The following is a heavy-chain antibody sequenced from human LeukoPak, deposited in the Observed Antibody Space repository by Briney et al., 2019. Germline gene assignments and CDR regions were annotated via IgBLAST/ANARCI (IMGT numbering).Heavy chain of an antibody. J-gene: IGHJ5*02. Sequence: ASVKVSCKASGYTFTSYYMHWVRQAPGQWLEWMGIINPSGGSTSYAQKFQGRVTMTRDTSTSTVYMELSSLRSEDTAVYYCARDDHCSGGSCLGEGNWFDPWGQGTLVTVSS. D-gene: IGHD2-15*01. CDR3: ARDDHCSGGSCLGEGNWFDP. CDR1: GYTFTSYY. V-gene: IGHV1-46*01. CDR2: INPSGGST.